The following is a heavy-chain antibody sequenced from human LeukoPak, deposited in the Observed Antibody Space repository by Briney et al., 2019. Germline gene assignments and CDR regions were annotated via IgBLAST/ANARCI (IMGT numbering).Heavy chain of an antibody. D-gene: IGHD6-6*01. J-gene: IGHJ4*02. Sequence: SETLSLTCTVSGGSISSSSYYWGWIRQPPGKGLEWIGSIYYSGSTYYNPSLKSRVTISVDTSKNQFSLKLSSVTAADTAVYYCARDPVAIAARPGSDYWGQGTLVTVSS. CDR2: IYYSGST. CDR1: GGSISSSSYY. CDR3: ARDPVAIAARPGSDY. V-gene: IGHV4-39*07.